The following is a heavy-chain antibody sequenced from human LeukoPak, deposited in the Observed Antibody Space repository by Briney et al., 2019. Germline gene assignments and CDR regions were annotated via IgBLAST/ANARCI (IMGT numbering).Heavy chain of an antibody. CDR3: AKASTFGELNRPFDH. CDR2: VSFDAANK. D-gene: IGHD3-10*01. CDR1: GFTFSNYV. V-gene: IGHV3-30-3*01. J-gene: IGHJ5*02. Sequence: PGGSLRLSCAASGFTFSNYVMHWVRQAPGKGLEWVAIVSFDAANKYYEDSVEGRFTISRDNSRNTLYLQMNSLRAEDTAVYYCAKASTFGELNRPFDHWGQGTLVTVSS.